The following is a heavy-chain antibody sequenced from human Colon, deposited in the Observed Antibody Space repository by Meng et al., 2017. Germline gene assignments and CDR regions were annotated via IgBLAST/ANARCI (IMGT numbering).Heavy chain of an antibody. Sequence: QVQLLESGGGLVQPGGSLRLSCAASGFTFSDYYMTWIRQAPGKGLEWLSYISGSGSSVYYADSVKGRITISRDNAKNSLYLQMNSLRAEDTAVYYCARGRYRSTHWGQGTLVTVSS. V-gene: IGHV3-11*01. J-gene: IGHJ4*02. D-gene: IGHD2-2*02. CDR3: ARGRYRSTH. CDR2: ISGSGSSV. CDR1: GFTFSDYY.